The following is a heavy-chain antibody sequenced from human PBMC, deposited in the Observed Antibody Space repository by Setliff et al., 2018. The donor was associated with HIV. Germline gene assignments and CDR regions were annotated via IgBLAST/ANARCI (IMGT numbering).Heavy chain of an antibody. D-gene: IGHD1-1*01. V-gene: IGHV4-34*01. CDR1: GGAFNGDY. CDR3: ARRGWNAYKAFDY. Sequence: SETLSLTCNVSGGAFNGDYWSWIRQSPGKGLEWIAEINHSGTTNYNPSLKSRLTILVDTSKNQFSLKLSSVTAADTAVYYCARRGWNAYKAFDYWGQGTLVTVSS. J-gene: IGHJ4*02. CDR2: INHSGTT.